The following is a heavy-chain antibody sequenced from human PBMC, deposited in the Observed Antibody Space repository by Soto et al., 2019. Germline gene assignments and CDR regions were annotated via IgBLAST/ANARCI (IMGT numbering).Heavy chain of an antibody. V-gene: IGHV3-23*01. Sequence: GGSLRLSGAASGFTFSSYAMSWVRQAPGKGLEWVSAISGSGGSTYYADSVKGRLTISRDNSKNTLYLQMNSLRAEDTAVYYCAKGRGGSSWYSGMDVWGQGTTVTVSS. CDR1: GFTFSSYA. D-gene: IGHD6-13*01. CDR3: AKGRGGSSWYSGMDV. CDR2: ISGSGGST. J-gene: IGHJ6*02.